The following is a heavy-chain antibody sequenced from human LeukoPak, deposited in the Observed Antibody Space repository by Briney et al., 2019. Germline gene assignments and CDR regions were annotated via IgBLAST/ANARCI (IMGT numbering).Heavy chain of an antibody. D-gene: IGHD6-13*01. Sequence: GGSLRLSCAAPGFTFSDYYMSWIRQAPGKGLEWISYITSSGSTINYADSVKGRFTISRDDAKKSLFLQMNSLRAEDTAVYYCARELAAGGTNPYYYYYGLDVWGQGTTVTVSS. J-gene: IGHJ6*02. V-gene: IGHV3-11*01. CDR2: ITSSGSTI. CDR3: ARELAAGGTNPYYYYYGLDV. CDR1: GFTFSDYY.